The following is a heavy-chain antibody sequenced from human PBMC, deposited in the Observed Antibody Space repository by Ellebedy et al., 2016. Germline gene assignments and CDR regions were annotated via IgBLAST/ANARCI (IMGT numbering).Heavy chain of an antibody. J-gene: IGHJ4*02. CDR1: GYTFSNYG. CDR3: AREVRMIVVVNLDY. V-gene: IGHV1-18*01. CDR2: ISAYNGNT. Sequence: ASVKVSCXASGYTFSNYGITWVRQAPGQGLEWMGWISAYNGNTNYAQKLQGRVTMTTDTSTSTAYMELRSLRSDDTAVYYCAREVRMIVVVNLDYWGQGTLVTVSS. D-gene: IGHD3-22*01.